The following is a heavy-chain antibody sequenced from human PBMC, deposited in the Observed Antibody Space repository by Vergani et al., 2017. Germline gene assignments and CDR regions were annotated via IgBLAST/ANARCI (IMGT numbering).Heavy chain of an antibody. Sequence: VQLVQSGAEVKKPGSSVKVSCKASGGTFSSYAISWVRQAPGQGLEWMGRIDPSDAYTNYSPSFQGHVTISADKSISTAYLQWSSLKASDTAMYYCAGHEGGPLGTWGQGTLVTVSS. CDR2: IDPSDAYT. J-gene: IGHJ4*02. V-gene: IGHV5-10-1*01. D-gene: IGHD1-1*01. CDR1: GGTFSSYA. CDR3: AGHEGGPLGT.